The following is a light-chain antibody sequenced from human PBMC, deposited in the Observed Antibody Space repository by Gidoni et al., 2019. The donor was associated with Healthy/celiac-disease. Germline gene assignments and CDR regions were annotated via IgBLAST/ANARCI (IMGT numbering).Light chain of an antibody. CDR1: QSGSSSY. Sequence: EIVLTQSPGTLSFSPGERATLSCRASQSGSSSYLAWYQQKPGQAPRLLIYGASSRATGIPDRVSGSGSGTDFTLTISRLEPEDFAVYYCQQYGSSPPPFGGGTKVEIK. CDR2: GAS. V-gene: IGKV3-20*01. J-gene: IGKJ4*01. CDR3: QQYGSSPPP.